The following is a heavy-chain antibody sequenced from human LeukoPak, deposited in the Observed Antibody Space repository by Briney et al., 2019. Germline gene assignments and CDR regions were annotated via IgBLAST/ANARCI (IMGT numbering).Heavy chain of an antibody. V-gene: IGHV3-7*01. CDR1: GFIFSSYC. J-gene: IGHJ2*01. CDR3: ARVRTEWYLDL. D-gene: IGHD2-8*02. CDR2: IRQDGSEK. Sequence: GGSLRLSCAASGFIFSSYCMTWVRQAPGMGLEWVANIRQDGSEKYYVDSVQGRFTISRDNAKNSLYLQMNSLRAEDTAVYYCARVRTEWYLDLWGRGTLVTVSS.